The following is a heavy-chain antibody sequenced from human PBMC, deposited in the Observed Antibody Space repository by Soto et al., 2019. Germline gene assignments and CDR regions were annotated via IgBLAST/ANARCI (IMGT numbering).Heavy chain of an antibody. D-gene: IGHD2-15*01. CDR3: AHSHCSGTRCYSYFDY. CDR1: GFSLSTSGVG. J-gene: IGHJ4*02. Sequence: GSGPTLVNPPQTLTLTCTFSGFSLSTSGVGVGWIRQPPGKALEWLGIIYWDDDKRYSPSLKSRLTITKDTSKNQVVLTMTNMDPVDTATYYCAHSHCSGTRCYSYFDYWGQGTLVTVSS. CDR2: IYWDDDK. V-gene: IGHV2-5*02.